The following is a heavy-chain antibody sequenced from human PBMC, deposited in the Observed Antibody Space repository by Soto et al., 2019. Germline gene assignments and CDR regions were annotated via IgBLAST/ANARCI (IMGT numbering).Heavy chain of an antibody. V-gene: IGHV1-69*13. CDR3: ASMGNGLFDY. J-gene: IGHJ4*02. D-gene: IGHD3-10*01. Sequence: VKVSCKASGGTFSSYAISWVRQAPGQALEWMGGIIPIFGTANYAQKFQGRVTITADESTSTAYMELSSLRSEDTAVYYCASMGNGLFDYWGQGTLVTVSS. CDR1: GGTFSSYA. CDR2: IIPIFGTA.